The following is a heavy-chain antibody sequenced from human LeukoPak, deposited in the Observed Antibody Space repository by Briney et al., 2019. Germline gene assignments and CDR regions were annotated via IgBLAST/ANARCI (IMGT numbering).Heavy chain of an antibody. J-gene: IGHJ5*02. CDR1: GFSLSTGGVG. V-gene: IGHV2-5*01. CDR3: AHIRDSSSWYLERLGNNWFDP. D-gene: IGHD6-13*01. Sequence: ESGPTLVKPTQTLTLTCTFSGFSLSTGGVGVGWIRQPPGKALEWLALIYWNDDKRYSPSLKSRLTITKDTSKNQVVLTMTNMDPVDTATYYCAHIRDSSSWYLERLGNNWFDPWGQGTLVTVSS. CDR2: IYWNDDK.